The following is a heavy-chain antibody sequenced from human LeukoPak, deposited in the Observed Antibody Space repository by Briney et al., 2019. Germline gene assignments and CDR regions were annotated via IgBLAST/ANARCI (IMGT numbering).Heavy chain of an antibody. CDR3: AILGYSSGWYSFDY. D-gene: IGHD6-19*01. Sequence: ASVKVSCQVSGYTLTELSMHWVRQAPGKGLEWMGGFDPEDGETIYAQKFQGRVTMTEDTSTDTAYMELSSLRSEDTAVYYCAILGYSSGWYSFDYWGQGTLVTVSS. J-gene: IGHJ4*02. CDR2: FDPEDGET. CDR1: GYTLTELS. V-gene: IGHV1-24*01.